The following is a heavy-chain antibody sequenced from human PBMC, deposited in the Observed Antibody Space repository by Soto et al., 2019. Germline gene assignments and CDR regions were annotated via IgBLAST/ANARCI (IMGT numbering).Heavy chain of an antibody. CDR3: ARWDHTRKNGDNWFDP. D-gene: IGHD4-17*01. CDR1: GGSISSYY. V-gene: IGHV4-4*07. Sequence: SETLSLTCTVSGGSISSYYWSWIRQPAGKGLEWIGRIYTSGSTNYNPSLKSRVTMSVDTSKNQFSLKLSSVTAADTAVYYCARWDHTRKNGDNWFDPGAREPWSPS. J-gene: IGHJ5*02. CDR2: IYTSGST.